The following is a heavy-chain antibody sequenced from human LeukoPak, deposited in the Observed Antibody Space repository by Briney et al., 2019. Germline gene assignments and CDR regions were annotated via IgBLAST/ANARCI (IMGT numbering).Heavy chain of an antibody. J-gene: IGHJ5*02. CDR3: ARDLGQYYDTSDNWFDP. V-gene: IGHV3-20*04. Sequence: GGSLRLSCAASRFTFSSYSMNWVRQAPGKGLEWVSGINWSGGSTGYADSVKGLFTISRDNAKNSLYLQMNSLRAEDTALYYCARDLGQYYDTSDNWFDPWGQGTLVTVSS. CDR2: INWSGGST. D-gene: IGHD3-22*01. CDR1: RFTFSSYS.